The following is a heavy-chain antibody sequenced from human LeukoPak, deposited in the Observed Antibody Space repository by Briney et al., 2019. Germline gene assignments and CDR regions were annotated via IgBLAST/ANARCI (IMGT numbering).Heavy chain of an antibody. V-gene: IGHV5-51*01. Sequence: GESLRISCKGSGYSFTSYWISWVRQMPGKGLEWMGIIYPGDSDTRYSPSFQGQVTISADKSISTAYLQWSSLKASDTAMYYCASPPPWSSGWYFLYYWGQGTLVTVSS. D-gene: IGHD6-19*01. CDR1: GYSFTSYW. J-gene: IGHJ4*02. CDR2: IYPGDSDT. CDR3: ASPPPWSSGWYFLYY.